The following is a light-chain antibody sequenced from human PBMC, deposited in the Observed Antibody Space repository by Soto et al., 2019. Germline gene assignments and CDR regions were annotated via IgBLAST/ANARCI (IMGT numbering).Light chain of an antibody. CDR1: QSVSSN. Sequence: EIVMTQSLATLSVSPGERATLSCRASQSVSSNLAWYQQKPGQAPRLLIYGASTRATGIPARFSGSGSGTEFTLTISSLQSEDFAVYYCQQYNNWPPLTFGQGTLLEIK. CDR2: GAS. CDR3: QQYNNWPPLT. V-gene: IGKV3-15*01. J-gene: IGKJ5*01.